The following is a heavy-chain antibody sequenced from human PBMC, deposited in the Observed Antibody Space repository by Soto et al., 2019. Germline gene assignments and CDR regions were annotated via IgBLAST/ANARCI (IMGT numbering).Heavy chain of an antibody. CDR2: TYHSGNP. V-gene: IGHV4-30-2*01. CDR1: GDTISTGGYS. J-gene: IGHJ3*02. Sequence: PSETLSLTCGVSGDTISTGGYSWAWIRQPPGKALEWIGHTYHSGNPYYNPSLKSRVIISVDRSKNQFSLKVSSVTAADTAVYYCARSGYNSSWYPGYSAFDIWGQGTMVTVSS. D-gene: IGHD6-13*01. CDR3: ARSGYNSSWYPGYSAFDI.